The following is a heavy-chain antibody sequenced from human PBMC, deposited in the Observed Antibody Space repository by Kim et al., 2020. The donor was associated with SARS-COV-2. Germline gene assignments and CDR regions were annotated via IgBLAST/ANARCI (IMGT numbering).Heavy chain of an antibody. CDR2: IYPGDSDT. Sequence: GESLKISCKGSGYSFTSYWIGWVRQMPGKGLEWMGIIYPGDSDTRYSPSFQGQVTISADKSISTAYLQWSSLKASDTAMYYCARPPGRTRIAAAGFDAFDIWGQGTMVTVSS. V-gene: IGHV5-51*01. CDR3: ARPPGRTRIAAAGFDAFDI. CDR1: GYSFTSYW. J-gene: IGHJ3*02. D-gene: IGHD6-13*01.